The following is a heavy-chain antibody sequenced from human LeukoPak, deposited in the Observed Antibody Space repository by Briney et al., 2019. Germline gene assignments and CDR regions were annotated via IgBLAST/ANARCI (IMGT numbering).Heavy chain of an antibody. J-gene: IGHJ4*02. CDR3: ARKAAAGIYYFDY. V-gene: IGHV4-38-2*02. Sequence: SGTLSLTCTVSGHSMSSGYYWGWIRQPPGKGLEWIGSIYHSGSTYYNPSLKSRVTMSVDTSKNQFSLKLSSVTAADTAVYYCARKAAAGIYYFDYWGQGTLVTVSS. CDR1: GHSMSSGYY. D-gene: IGHD6-13*01. CDR2: IYHSGST.